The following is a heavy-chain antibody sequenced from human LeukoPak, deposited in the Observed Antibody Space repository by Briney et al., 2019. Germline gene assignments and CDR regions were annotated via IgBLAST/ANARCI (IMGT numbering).Heavy chain of an antibody. D-gene: IGHD5-24*01. V-gene: IGHV1-69*02. Sequence: SVKVSCKASGGTFLDYSISWVRPAPGQGVQWMGRIIPIVNMVDYAKRFQGRVTIIADKSTSTAHMELSSLRSEDTAVYYCARGDGYNGFRYWGQGTLVTVSS. CDR1: GGTFLDYS. J-gene: IGHJ4*02. CDR2: IIPIVNMV. CDR3: ARGDGYNGFRY.